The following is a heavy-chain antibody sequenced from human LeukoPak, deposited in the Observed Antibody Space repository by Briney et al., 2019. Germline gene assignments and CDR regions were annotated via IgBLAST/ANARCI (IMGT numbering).Heavy chain of an antibody. D-gene: IGHD3-3*01. V-gene: IGHV3-48*03. CDR2: LTGSGGAI. CDR1: GFTFSSYG. CDR3: ARGNYDF. J-gene: IGHJ4*02. Sequence: PGGSLRLSCAASGFTFSSYGMNWVRQAPGKGLEWVSYLTGSGGAIYYADSVKGRFTISRDNAKNSLYLQMNSLRPEDTAVYYCARGNYDFWGQGILVTVSS.